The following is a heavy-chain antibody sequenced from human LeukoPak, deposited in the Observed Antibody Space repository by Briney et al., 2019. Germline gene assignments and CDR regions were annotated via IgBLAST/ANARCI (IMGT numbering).Heavy chain of an antibody. D-gene: IGHD3-3*01. V-gene: IGHV1-2*02. Sequence: ASVTVSFKASGYTFTAYYIHWVRQAPGQGREWMGWINPNSGGTNYAQKFQGRVTMTRDTPISTPYMELSRLKSDDTAVYYCARIPSAYYIDFWGQGTLVTVSS. CDR1: GYTFTAYY. J-gene: IGHJ4*02. CDR2: INPNSGGT. CDR3: ARIPSAYYIDF.